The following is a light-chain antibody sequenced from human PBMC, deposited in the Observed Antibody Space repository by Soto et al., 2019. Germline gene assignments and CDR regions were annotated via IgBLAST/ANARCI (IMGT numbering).Light chain of an antibody. CDR1: QSISSW. V-gene: IGKV1-5*01. Sequence: DIQMTQSPSTLSASVGDRVTITCRASQSISSWLAWYQQKPGKAPNLLIYDASNLESGVPSRFSGRGSGTEFTLTISSLQPDDFATYYCQQYNSYSWTFGQGTKV. CDR3: QQYNSYSWT. CDR2: DAS. J-gene: IGKJ1*01.